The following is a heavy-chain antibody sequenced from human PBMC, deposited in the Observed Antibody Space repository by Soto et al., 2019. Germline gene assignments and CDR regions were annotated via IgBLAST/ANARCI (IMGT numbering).Heavy chain of an antibody. D-gene: IGHD1-26*01. CDR3: ARVYSRVHLFDY. V-gene: IGHV3-48*02. J-gene: IGHJ4*02. CDR1: GFAFSSCN. Sequence: RLSCAASGFAFSSCNMNWVRQSPGKGLEWISYISSTSNTIYYADSVRGRFTISRGNGENSLSLQMNSLRDEDTAVYYCARVYSRVHLFDYWGQGTLVTVSS. CDR2: ISSTSNTI.